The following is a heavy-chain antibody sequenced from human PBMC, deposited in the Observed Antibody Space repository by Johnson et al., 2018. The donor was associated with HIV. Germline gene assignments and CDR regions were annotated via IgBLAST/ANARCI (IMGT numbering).Heavy chain of an antibody. CDR1: EFTVSGGY. Sequence: VQLVESGGGLIQPGGSLRLSCAASEFTVSGGYMNWVRQAPGKGLEWVSVIYSGGSTYYADSVKGRFTISRDNSKNTLYLQMNSLRAEDTAVYYCARSGDSIGSFWAGGAFDIWGQGTMVTVSS. CDR3: ARSGDSIGSFWAGGAFDI. J-gene: IGHJ3*02. CDR2: IYSGGST. D-gene: IGHD3/OR15-3a*01. V-gene: IGHV3-53*01.